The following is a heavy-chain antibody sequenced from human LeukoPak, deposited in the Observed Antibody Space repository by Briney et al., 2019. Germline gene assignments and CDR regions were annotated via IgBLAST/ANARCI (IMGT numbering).Heavy chain of an antibody. CDR2: ISSSSSYI. V-gene: IGHV3-21*01. Sequence: GGSLRLPCAASGFTFSSYWMSWIRQAPGKGLEWVSSISSSSSYIYYADSVKGRFTISRDNAKNSLYLQMNSLRAEDTAVYYCARDRGGATYLIWFDPWGQGTLVTVSS. CDR1: GFTFSSYW. J-gene: IGHJ5*02. D-gene: IGHD1-26*01. CDR3: ARDRGGATYLIWFDP.